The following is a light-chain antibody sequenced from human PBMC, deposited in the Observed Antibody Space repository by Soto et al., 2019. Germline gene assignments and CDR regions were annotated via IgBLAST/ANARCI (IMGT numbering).Light chain of an antibody. V-gene: IGKV3-15*01. CDR3: QQYKSYSLT. Sequence: EIVLTQSPATLSVSPGERATLSCRASQSVRSNLAWYQQKPGQGPRLLIFGASTRATDIPARFSGSGSGTEFTLTISSLQSEDFAVYYCQQYKSYSLTFGGGTKVEIK. J-gene: IGKJ4*01. CDR1: QSVRSN. CDR2: GAS.